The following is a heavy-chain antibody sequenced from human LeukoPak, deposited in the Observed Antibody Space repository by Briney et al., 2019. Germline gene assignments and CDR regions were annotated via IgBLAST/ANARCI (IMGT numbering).Heavy chain of an antibody. J-gene: IGHJ4*02. Sequence: GESLKISCKGSGSGFTSYWIGWVRQMPGKGLEWMGIIYPGDSDTRYSPSFQGQVTISADKSTSPAYLQWSSLKASDTAMYYCARHVPDILTGFPYGLVDYWGQGTLVTVSS. CDR3: ARHVPDILTGFPYGLVDY. CDR1: GSGFTSYW. V-gene: IGHV5-51*01. CDR2: IYPGDSDT. D-gene: IGHD3-9*01.